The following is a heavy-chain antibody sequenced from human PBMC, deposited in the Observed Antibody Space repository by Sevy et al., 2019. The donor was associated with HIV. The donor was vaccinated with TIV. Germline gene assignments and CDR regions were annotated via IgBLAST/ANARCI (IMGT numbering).Heavy chain of an antibody. CDR1: GFTFSSYA. Sequence: GGSLRLSCAASGFTFSSYAMSWVRQAPGKGLEWVSAISGSGGSTYYADSVKGRFTISRDNSKNTLYLQMNSLRAEDTAVYYCAIDYGDSDAFDIWGQGTMVTVSS. CDR3: AIDYGDSDAFDI. J-gene: IGHJ3*02. V-gene: IGHV3-23*01. D-gene: IGHD4-17*01. CDR2: ISGSGGST.